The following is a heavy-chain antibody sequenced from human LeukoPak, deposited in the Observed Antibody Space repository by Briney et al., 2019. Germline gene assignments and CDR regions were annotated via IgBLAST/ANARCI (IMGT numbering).Heavy chain of an antibody. CDR1: GFTFSSYW. Sequence: GGSLRLSCAASGFTFSSYWMSWVRQAPGKGLEWVSAISGSGGSTYYADSVKGRFTISRDNSKNTLYLQMNSLRAEDTAVYYCAKVSTLYCSGGSCYSDYWGQGTLVTVSS. CDR3: AKVSTLYCSGGSCYSDY. V-gene: IGHV3-23*01. CDR2: ISGSGGST. J-gene: IGHJ4*02. D-gene: IGHD2-15*01.